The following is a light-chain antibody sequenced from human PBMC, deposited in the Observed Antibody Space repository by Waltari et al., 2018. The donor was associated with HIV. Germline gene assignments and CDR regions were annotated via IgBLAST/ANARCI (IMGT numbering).Light chain of an antibody. CDR1: SSNIGSNY. Sequence: QSVLTQPPSASGTPGQRVTISCSGSSSNIGSNYVYCYQQLPGTTPKLLIYRNKQRPSGVPDRCSGSKSGTSASLAISGLRSEDEADYYCAAWDASLSGNWVFGGGTKLTVL. V-gene: IGLV1-47*01. CDR2: RNK. J-gene: IGLJ3*02. CDR3: AAWDASLSGNWV.